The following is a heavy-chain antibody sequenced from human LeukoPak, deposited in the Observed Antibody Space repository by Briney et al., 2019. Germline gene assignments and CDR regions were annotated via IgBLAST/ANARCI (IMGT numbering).Heavy chain of an antibody. J-gene: IGHJ3*02. CDR3: SRATVSHAFDI. CDR1: GYSIRSGYY. CDR2: IYHSGNT. Sequence: SETLSLTCAVSGYSIRSGYYWGWIRQPPGKGLEWIDSIYHSGNTYYNPSLKSRVTISVDSSKNQSSLKLTSVTAADTAVYYCSRATVSHAFDIWGQGTMVTVSS. D-gene: IGHD3-22*01. V-gene: IGHV4-38-2*01.